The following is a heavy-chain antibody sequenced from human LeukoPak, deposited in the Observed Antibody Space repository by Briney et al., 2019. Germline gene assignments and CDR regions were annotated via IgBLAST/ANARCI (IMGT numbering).Heavy chain of an antibody. D-gene: IGHD3-9*01. Sequence: SETLSLTCTVSGGPISSYYWSWIRQPPGKGLEWIGYIYYSGSTNYNPSLKSRVTISVDTSKNQFSLKLSSVTAADTAVYYCARVHDKGVSWFDPWGQGTLVTVSS. CDR2: IYYSGST. V-gene: IGHV4-59*01. J-gene: IGHJ5*02. CDR1: GGPISSYY. CDR3: ARVHDKGVSWFDP.